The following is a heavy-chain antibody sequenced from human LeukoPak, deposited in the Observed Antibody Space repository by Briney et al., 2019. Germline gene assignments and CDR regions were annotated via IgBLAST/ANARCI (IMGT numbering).Heavy chain of an antibody. D-gene: IGHD4-17*01. CDR3: ARDLDYGLDVGPDYYYYYMDV. V-gene: IGHV1-18*01. J-gene: IGHJ6*03. CDR1: GYTFTSYG. CDR2: ICADNGNT. Sequence: ASVKVSCKASGYTFTSYGISWVRQAPGQGLEWIGWICADNGNTNYAQKLQGRVTMTTDTSTSTAYMELRSLRSDDTAVYYCARDLDYGLDVGPDYYYYYMDVWGKGTTVTVSS.